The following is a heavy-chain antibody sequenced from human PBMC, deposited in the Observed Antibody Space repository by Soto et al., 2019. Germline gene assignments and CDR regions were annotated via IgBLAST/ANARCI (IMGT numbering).Heavy chain of an antibody. CDR2: ISAYNGNT. J-gene: IGHJ6*02. V-gene: IGHV1-18*04. Sequence: ASVKVSCKASGYTFTSYGISWVRQAPGQGLEWMGWISAYNGNTNYAQKLQGRVTMTTDTSTSTAYMELRSLRSDDTAVYYCARDENRIAARLYYYYGMDVWGQGNTVTV. CDR1: GYTFTSYG. CDR3: ARDENRIAARLYYYYGMDV. D-gene: IGHD6-6*01.